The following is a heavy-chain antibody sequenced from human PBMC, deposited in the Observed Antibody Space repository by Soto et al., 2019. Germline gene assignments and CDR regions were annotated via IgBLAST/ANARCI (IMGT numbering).Heavy chain of an antibody. D-gene: IGHD2-2*01. V-gene: IGHV1-8*02. J-gene: IGHJ6*02. CDR2: MNPNSGNT. CDR1: GGTFSSHG. CDR3: ARQNYCISTSCYAEYYYYGMDV. Sequence: GAPVKGCCKASGGTFSSHGINWVRQAPGQGLEGMGWMNPNSGNTGYAQKFQGRVTMTRNTSISTAYMELSSLRSEDTAVYYCARQNYCISTSCYAEYYYYGMDVWGQGTTVTVSS.